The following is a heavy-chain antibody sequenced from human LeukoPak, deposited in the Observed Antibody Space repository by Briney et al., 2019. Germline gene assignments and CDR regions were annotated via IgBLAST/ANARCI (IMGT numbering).Heavy chain of an antibody. V-gene: IGHV4-61*02. CDR2: IYTSGST. CDR1: GGPISSGSYY. Sequence: PSETLSLTCTVSGGPISSGSYYWSWIRQPAGKGLEWIGRIYTSGSTNYNPSLKSRVTISVDTSKNQFSLKLSSVTAADTAVYYCARGAFDYGDYAFDYWGQGTLVTVSS. D-gene: IGHD4-17*01. J-gene: IGHJ4*02. CDR3: ARGAFDYGDYAFDY.